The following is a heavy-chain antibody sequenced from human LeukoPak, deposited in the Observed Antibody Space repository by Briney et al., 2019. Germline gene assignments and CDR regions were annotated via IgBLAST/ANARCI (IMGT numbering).Heavy chain of an antibody. D-gene: IGHD2-8*01. V-gene: IGHV1-8*01. Sequence: ASVKVSRKASGYTFTSYDINWVRQATGQRLEWMGWMNPNSGNTGYAQKFQGRVTMTRNTSISTAYMELSSLRSEDTAVYYCARGCHRRWCMLVGNYYFDYWGQGTLVTVSS. CDR1: GYTFTSYD. CDR3: ARGCHRRWCMLVGNYYFDY. J-gene: IGHJ4*02. CDR2: MNPNSGNT.